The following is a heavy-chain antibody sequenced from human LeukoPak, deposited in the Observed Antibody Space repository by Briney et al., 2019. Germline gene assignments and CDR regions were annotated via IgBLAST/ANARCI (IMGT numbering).Heavy chain of an antibody. Sequence: GGSLRLSCAASGFAFSGFWMHCVRQAPGKGLVWVSSINSDGSNTIYAESVKGRVTISRDNAKNTLYLQMNSLRADDTAVYYCARGHYYGMDVWGQGATVTVSS. CDR2: INSDGSNT. J-gene: IGHJ6*02. V-gene: IGHV3-74*01. CDR1: GFAFSGFW. CDR3: ARGHYYGMDV.